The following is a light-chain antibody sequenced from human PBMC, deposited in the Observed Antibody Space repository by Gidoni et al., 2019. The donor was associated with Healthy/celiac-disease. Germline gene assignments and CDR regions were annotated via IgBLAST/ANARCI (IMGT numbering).Light chain of an antibody. CDR1: SSDVGGYNY. V-gene: IGLV2-14*03. CDR3: SSFTSSSTPYV. Sequence: QSALTQPAPASGSPGQSLTLSCTGTSSDVGGYNYVSWYQQHPGKAPKLMIYDVSNRPSGVSNRFSGSKSGNTASLTISGLQAEDEADYYCSSFTSSSTPYVFGTGTKVTVL. J-gene: IGLJ1*01. CDR2: DVS.